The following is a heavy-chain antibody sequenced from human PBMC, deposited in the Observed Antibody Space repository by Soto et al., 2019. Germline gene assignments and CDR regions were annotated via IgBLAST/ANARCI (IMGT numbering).Heavy chain of an antibody. CDR2: IGISSTIT. CDR3: ASIPTFMVLTPRDY. Sequence: EVQFLESGGGLVQPGGSLRLSCATSGLDFSGFSMNWVRQAPGKGLEWVSSIGISSTITYYADSVKGRLTISRDNSKSTLYLQMDSLKVEDTAFYYCASIPTFMVLTPRDYWGQGTLVTVSA. CDR1: GLDFSGFS. V-gene: IGHV3-23*05. J-gene: IGHJ4*02. D-gene: IGHD2-21*02.